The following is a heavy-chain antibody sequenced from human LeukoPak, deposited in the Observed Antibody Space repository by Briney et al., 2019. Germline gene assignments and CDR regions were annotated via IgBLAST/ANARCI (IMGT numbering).Heavy chain of an antibody. Sequence: SETLSLTCTVSGGSISSSSYYWGWIRQPPGKGLEWIGSIYYSGSTYYNPSLKSRVTISVDTSKNQFSLKLSSVTAADTAVYYCARDGLYSSGNGWYFDYWGQGTLVTVSS. D-gene: IGHD6-19*01. J-gene: IGHJ4*02. CDR1: GGSISSSSYY. CDR2: IYYSGST. V-gene: IGHV4-39*07. CDR3: ARDGLYSSGNGWYFDY.